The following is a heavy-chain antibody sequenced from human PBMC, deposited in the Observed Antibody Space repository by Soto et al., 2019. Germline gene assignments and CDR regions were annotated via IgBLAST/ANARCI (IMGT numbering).Heavy chain of an antibody. CDR3: ARAVTSGWYYYFDY. CDR2: ISYDGSNK. V-gene: IGHV3-30-3*01. J-gene: IGHJ4*02. CDR1: GFTFSSYA. Sequence: SLRLSCAASGFTFSSYAMHWVRQAPGKGLEWVAVISYDGSNKYYADSVKGRFTISRDNSKNTLYLQMNSLRAEDTAVYYCARAVTSGWYYYFDYWGQGTLVTVSS. D-gene: IGHD6-13*01.